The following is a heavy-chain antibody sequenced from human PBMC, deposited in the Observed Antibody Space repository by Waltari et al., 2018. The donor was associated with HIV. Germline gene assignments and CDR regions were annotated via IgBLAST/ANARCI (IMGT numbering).Heavy chain of an antibody. CDR1: GGSISSSSYF. CDR2: IYYSGRA. J-gene: IGHJ2*01. CDR3: ARHALRVGASYWYFDL. V-gene: IGHV4-39*01. D-gene: IGHD1-26*01. Sequence: QLQLQESGPGLVKPSETLSLTCTVSGGSISSSSYFWGWIRQPPGKGREWIGRIYYSGRAYYNPSFQSRVTISVDTSTNQFSLKLRSVTAADTAVYYGARHALRVGASYWYFDLWGRGTLVSVSS.